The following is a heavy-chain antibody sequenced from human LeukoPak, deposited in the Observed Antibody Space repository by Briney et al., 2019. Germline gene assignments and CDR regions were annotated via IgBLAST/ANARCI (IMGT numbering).Heavy chain of an antibody. CDR1: GGSFSGCY. J-gene: IGHJ4*02. D-gene: IGHD6-13*01. V-gene: IGHV4-34*01. Sequence: PSETLSLTCAVYGGSFSGCYWSWIRQPPGKGLEWIGEINHSGSTNYNPSLKSRVTISVDTSKNQFSLKLSSVTAADTAVYYCARGGPIAAAPKSFDYWGQGTLVTVSS. CDR3: ARGGPIAAAPKSFDY. CDR2: INHSGST.